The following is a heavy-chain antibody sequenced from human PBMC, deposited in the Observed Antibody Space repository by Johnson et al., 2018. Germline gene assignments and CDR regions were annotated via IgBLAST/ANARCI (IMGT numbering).Heavy chain of an antibody. V-gene: IGHV4-59*01. Sequence: QVQLQESGPGLVKPSETLSLTCTVSGDSISSYYWSWIRQPPGKGLEWIAFIYYNGDTSYNPSLKSRVTISLDTSKNLFSLKLSSVTAVDTAVYYCAREWSAFDIWGQGTMVTVSS. CDR3: AREWSAFDI. CDR2: IYYNGDT. CDR1: GDSISSYY. D-gene: IGHD1-26*01. J-gene: IGHJ3*02.